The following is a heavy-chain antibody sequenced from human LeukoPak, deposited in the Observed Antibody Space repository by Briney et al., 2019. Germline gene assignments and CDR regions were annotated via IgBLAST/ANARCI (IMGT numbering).Heavy chain of an antibody. CDR1: GFAFGEYA. J-gene: IGHJ4*02. Sequence: GGSLRLSCIGSGFAFGEYAMSWFRPAPGKGRGWVVSIRIKADDETTKYTASVQGRFTISRDDSKSIAYLQMNSLKTEDTAVYYCTRDLHMGPTFDYWGQGTLVTVSS. D-gene: IGHD2-21*01. V-gene: IGHV3-49*01. CDR3: TRDLHMGPTFDY. CDR2: IRIKADDETT.